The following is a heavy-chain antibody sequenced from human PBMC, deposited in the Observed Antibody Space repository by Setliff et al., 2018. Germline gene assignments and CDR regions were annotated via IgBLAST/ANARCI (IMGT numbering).Heavy chain of an antibody. V-gene: IGHV4-59*12. D-gene: IGHD3-16*02. Sequence: PSETLSLTCSVSGASISSYFWTWIRQPPGKGLEWIGSIYYSGSTYYNPSLKSRVTISVDTSKNQFSLKLTSLTAADTAVYYCARAAYVWGTYRFSPFDYWGQGAQVTVSS. CDR3: ARAAYVWGTYRFSPFDY. CDR2: IYYSGST. CDR1: GASISSYF. J-gene: IGHJ4*02.